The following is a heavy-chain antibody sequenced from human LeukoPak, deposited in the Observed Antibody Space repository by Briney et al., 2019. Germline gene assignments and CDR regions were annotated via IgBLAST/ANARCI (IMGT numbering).Heavy chain of an antibody. Sequence: SETLSLTCSVSGGSIINTYYNWGWIRQPPGKGLEWIGTIYHSGTTYYNPSFESRVTISVDTSKDQFSLKLNSVTATDTAVYYCARHYGPWGQGTLVTVSS. V-gene: IGHV4-39*01. CDR2: IYHSGTT. CDR3: ARHYGP. J-gene: IGHJ4*02. D-gene: IGHD3-10*01. CDR1: GGSIINTYYN.